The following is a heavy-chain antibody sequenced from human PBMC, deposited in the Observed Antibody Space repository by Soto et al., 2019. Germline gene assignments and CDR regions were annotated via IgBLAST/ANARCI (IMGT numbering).Heavy chain of an antibody. V-gene: IGHV4-31*03. CDR3: ARQNYDFWSGYPSPFDY. CDR2: IYYSGST. Sequence: QVQLQESGPGLVKPSQTLSLTCTVSGGSISSGGYYWSWIRQHPGKGLEWIGYIYYSGSTYYNPSLKSRVTISVDTSKNQFSLKLSSVTAADTAVYYCARQNYDFWSGYPSPFDYWGQGTLVTVSS. D-gene: IGHD3-3*01. J-gene: IGHJ4*02. CDR1: GGSISSGGYY.